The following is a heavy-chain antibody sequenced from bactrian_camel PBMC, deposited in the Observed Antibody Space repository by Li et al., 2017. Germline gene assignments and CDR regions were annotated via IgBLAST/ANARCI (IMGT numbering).Heavy chain of an antibody. CDR1: GGTYSSMC. D-gene: IGHD3*01. CDR2: IAYDGRT. Sequence: VQLVESGGGSVQAGGSLRLSCAASGGTYSSMCMGWFRQTPGNEREVVVTIAYDGRTTYRDSVKGRFTVSRDNAKDTLYLRMNGLTPEDTGRYYCASDPTYGSDCYLGIETVFRYWGQGTQVTVS. CDR3: ASDPTYGSDCYLGIETVFRY. V-gene: IGHV3S53*01. J-gene: IGHJ4*01.